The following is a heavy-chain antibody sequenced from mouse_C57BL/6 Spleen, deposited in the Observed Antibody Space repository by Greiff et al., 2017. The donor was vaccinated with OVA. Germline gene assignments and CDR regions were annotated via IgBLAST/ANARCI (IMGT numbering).Heavy chain of an antibody. D-gene: IGHD3-2*02. V-gene: IGHV1-50*01. J-gene: IGHJ2*01. CDR2: IDPSDSYT. CDR3: ARRDSSVNDY. Sequence: QVQLQQPVAELVKPGASVKLSCKASGYTFTSYWMQWVKQRPGQGLEWIGEIDPSDSYTNYNQKVKGKATLTVDTSSSTAYMQLSSLTSEDSAVYYCARRDSSVNDYWGQGTTLTVSS. CDR1: GYTFTSYW.